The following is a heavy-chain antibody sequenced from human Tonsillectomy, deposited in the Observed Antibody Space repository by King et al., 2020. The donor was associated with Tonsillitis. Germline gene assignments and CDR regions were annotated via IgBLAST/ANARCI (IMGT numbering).Heavy chain of an antibody. V-gene: IGHV3-33*08. CDR3: ARGATDTVDTAMVVFDY. D-gene: IGHD5-18*01. CDR2: IWYDGSNE. J-gene: IGHJ4*02. Sequence: VQLVESGGGVVQPGRSLKLSCAASGFTFSNFGNHWVRQAQGKGLEWVAVIWYDGSNEYYAASVKGRFTVSRDNSKDTVYLQMNSLRAEDTAIYYCARGATDTVDTAMVVFDYWGQGTLVTVSS. CDR1: GFTFSNFG.